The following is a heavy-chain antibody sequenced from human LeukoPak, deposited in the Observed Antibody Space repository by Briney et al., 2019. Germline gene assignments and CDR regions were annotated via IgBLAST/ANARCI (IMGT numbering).Heavy chain of an antibody. J-gene: IGHJ6*02. CDR1: GFTFSSYA. V-gene: IGHV3-23*01. CDR3: AKGLRYSSGWSYGMDV. Sequence: GGSLRLSCAASGFTFSSYAMSWVRQAPGKGLEWVSAISGSGGSTYYADSVKGRFTISRDNSKNTLYPQMNSLRAEDTAVYYCAKGLRYSSGWSYGMDVWGQGTTVTVSS. D-gene: IGHD6-19*01. CDR2: ISGSGGST.